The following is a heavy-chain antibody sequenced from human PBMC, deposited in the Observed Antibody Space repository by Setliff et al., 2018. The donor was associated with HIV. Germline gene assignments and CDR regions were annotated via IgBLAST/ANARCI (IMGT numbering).Heavy chain of an antibody. Sequence: ASVKVSCKASGYTFTSYDINWVRQATGQGLEWMGWMNPNSGNTGYAEKFQGRVTITRDTSANTAYMEVSSLRSEDTAVYYCARTYCGGDCYTRYYNMDVWGQGTTVTVSS. CDR3: ARTYCGGDCYTRYYNMDV. J-gene: IGHJ6*02. D-gene: IGHD2-21*02. CDR1: GYTFTSYD. CDR2: MNPNSGNT. V-gene: IGHV1-8*03.